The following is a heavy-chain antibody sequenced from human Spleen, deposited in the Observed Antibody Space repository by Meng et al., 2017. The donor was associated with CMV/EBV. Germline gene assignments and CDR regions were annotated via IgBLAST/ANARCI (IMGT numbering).Heavy chain of an antibody. CDR3: ARQILDSSSWTTRYFDY. D-gene: IGHD6-13*01. CDR2: IYPGDSDT. J-gene: IGHJ4*02. CDR1: GCSFTSYW. V-gene: IGHV5-51*01. Sequence: KVSCKGSGCSFTSYWIGWVRQMPGKGLEWMGIIYPGDSDTRYSPSFQGQVTISADKSISTAYLQWSSLKASDTAMYYCARQILDSSSWTTRYFDYWGQGTLVTVSS.